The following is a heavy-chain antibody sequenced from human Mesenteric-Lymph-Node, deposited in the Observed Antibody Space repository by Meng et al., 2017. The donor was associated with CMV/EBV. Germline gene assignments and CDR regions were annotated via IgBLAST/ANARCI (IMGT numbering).Heavy chain of an antibody. J-gene: IGHJ4*02. D-gene: IGHD3-22*01. CDR2: INHSGST. Sequence: SFSGYYWSWIRQPPGKGLEWIGEINHSGSTNYNPSLKSRVTISVDASKNQFSLKLTSVTAADTAMYYCARNTYYYDSNDYYYNYFDFWGQGTLVTVSS. CDR1: SFSGYY. V-gene: IGHV4-34*01. CDR3: ARNTYYYDSNDYYYNYFDF.